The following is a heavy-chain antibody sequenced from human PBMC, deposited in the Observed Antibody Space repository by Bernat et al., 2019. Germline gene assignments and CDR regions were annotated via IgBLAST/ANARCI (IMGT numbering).Heavy chain of an antibody. CDR3: AKRPGYQIGMEV. CDR2: IKEDGSEK. J-gene: IGHJ6*01. Sequence: EVQLVESGGGLVQPGGSRRLSCVGSGFSFSSYWMTWVRQPPGKGLEWVASIKEDGSEKPYVYSVKSRFTISRDNTKNSLYLQMNSLRVEETAVFYCAKRPGYQIGMEVWGQGTTVTVSS. CDR1: GFSFSSYW. D-gene: IGHD6-13*01. V-gene: IGHV3-7*01.